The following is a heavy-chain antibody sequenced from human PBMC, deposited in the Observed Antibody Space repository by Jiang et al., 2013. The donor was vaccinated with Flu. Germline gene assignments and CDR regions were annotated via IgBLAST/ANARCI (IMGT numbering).Heavy chain of an antibody. Sequence: GPGLVKPSETLSLTCTVSGDSIKSISYYWGWIRRPPGKTLEWIGSMFYSGNTYYNPSLKDRVSISVDTSKNQFSLRLSSVTAADTAVYYCARSMMIIFGGESVGDAFDIWGQGTMVTVSS. D-gene: IGHD3-16*01. V-gene: IGHV4-39*01. CDR1: GDSIKSISYY. CDR3: ARSMMIIFGGESVGDAFDI. J-gene: IGHJ3*02. CDR2: MFYSGNT.